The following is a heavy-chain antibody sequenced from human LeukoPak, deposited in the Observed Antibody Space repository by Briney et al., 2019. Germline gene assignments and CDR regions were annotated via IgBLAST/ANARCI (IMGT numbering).Heavy chain of an antibody. CDR3: VRLVGNSWLDY. V-gene: IGHV6-1*01. CDR2: TYYSSQWYN. J-gene: IGHJ4*02. CDR1: GENVSTNKGS. D-gene: IGHD6-13*01. Sequence: SQTLSLTCAVSGENVSTNKGSWHWGRQSRKRNIEWLGRTYYSSQWYNDYAVSVKSRITITPDTSANQFSLHLNSVTPDDTAVYYCVRLVGNSWLDYWGQGTLVTVSS.